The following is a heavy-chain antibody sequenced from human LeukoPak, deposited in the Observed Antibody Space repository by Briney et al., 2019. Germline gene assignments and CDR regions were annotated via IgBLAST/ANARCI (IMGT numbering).Heavy chain of an antibody. V-gene: IGHV4-4*07. CDR3: ARGGSGYDYFDY. CDR1: GGSISGYY. J-gene: IGHJ4*02. D-gene: IGHD5-12*01. CDR2: IYTSGST. Sequence: PSETLSLTCTVSGGSISGYYWSWIRQPAGRGLEWIGRIYTSGSTNYNPSLMSRVTILVDKSKNQFSLKLSSVTAADTAVYYCARGGSGYDYFDYWGQGTLVTVSS.